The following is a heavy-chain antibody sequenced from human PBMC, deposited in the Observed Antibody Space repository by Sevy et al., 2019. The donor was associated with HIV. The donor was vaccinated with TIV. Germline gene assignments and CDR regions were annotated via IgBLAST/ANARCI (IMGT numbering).Heavy chain of an antibody. Sequence: GGSLRLSCAASGFPFSSYAMSWVRQAPGKGLEWDSTISGSGGSAYYADSVKGRFTISRDNSKNTLFLQMHSLRAEDTAVYYCAKGLRGTTTNNWFDPWGQGTLVTVSS. CDR1: GFPFSSYA. J-gene: IGHJ5*02. CDR3: AKGLRGTTTNNWFDP. D-gene: IGHD4-17*01. CDR2: ISGSGGSA. V-gene: IGHV3-23*01.